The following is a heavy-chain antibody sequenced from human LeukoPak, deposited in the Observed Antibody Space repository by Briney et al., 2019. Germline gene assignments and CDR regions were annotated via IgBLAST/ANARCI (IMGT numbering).Heavy chain of an antibody. CDR2: IYYSGSP. J-gene: IGHJ4*02. V-gene: IGHV4-31*03. CDR1: GFSISSGGYY. D-gene: IGHD1-26*01. Sequence: SRTLSLTCTVSGFSISSGGYYWSRLRQHPGKGLESGRNIYYSGSPYYNPSLKSRVSISVDTSKNQFSLKLSSVTAADTAVYYCARDGSGSYDYWGQGTLVTVSS. CDR3: ARDGSGSYDY.